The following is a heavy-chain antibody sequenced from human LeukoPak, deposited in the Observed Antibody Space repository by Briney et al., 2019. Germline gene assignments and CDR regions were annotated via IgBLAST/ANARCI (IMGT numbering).Heavy chain of an antibody. CDR1: GYTFTSYG. Sequence: ASVKVSCKASGYTFTSYGISWVRQAPGQGLEWMGWINPNSGGTNYAQKFQGRVTMTRDTSISTAYMELSRLRSDDTAVYYCARDSMRDFWSGYSHYWGQGTLVTVSS. V-gene: IGHV1-2*02. J-gene: IGHJ4*02. CDR2: INPNSGGT. D-gene: IGHD3-3*01. CDR3: ARDSMRDFWSGYSHY.